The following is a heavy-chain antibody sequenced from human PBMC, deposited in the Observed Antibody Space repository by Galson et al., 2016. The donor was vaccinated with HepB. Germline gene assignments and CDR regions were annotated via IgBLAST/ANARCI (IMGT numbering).Heavy chain of an antibody. CDR3: SGEMTGSYFD. D-gene: IGHD3-10*01. V-gene: IGHV3-7*01. CDR2: IGGDGIVS. CDR1: GFTFNAHW. Sequence: SLRLSCAASGFTFNAHWMNWVRQAPGKGLEWVANIGGDGIVSYYAESVRGRFTISRDNAKNSLYLQMNGLRVDETAVYYCSGEMTGSYFDWGQGTLVTVSS. J-gene: IGHJ4*02.